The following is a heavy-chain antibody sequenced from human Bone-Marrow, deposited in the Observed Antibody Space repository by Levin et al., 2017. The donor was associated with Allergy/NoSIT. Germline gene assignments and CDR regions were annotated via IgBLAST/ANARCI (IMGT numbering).Heavy chain of an antibody. D-gene: IGHD2/OR15-2a*01. CDR3: LSGPMDV. Sequence: GGSLRLSCAASGFIFTSHWMMWVRQAPGKGLEWLANINEDGSETYYADSVKGRFIVSRDNAGNSLFLEVNNLKVDDTGVYFCLSGPMDVWGQGTTVIVSS. CDR1: GFIFTSHW. J-gene: IGHJ6*02. V-gene: IGHV3-7*01. CDR2: INEDGSET.